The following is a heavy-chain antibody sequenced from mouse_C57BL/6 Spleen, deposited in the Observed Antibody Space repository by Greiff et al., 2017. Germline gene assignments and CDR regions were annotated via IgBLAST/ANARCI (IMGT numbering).Heavy chain of an antibody. V-gene: IGHV3-6*01. CDR3: ARDGNYGSSYGY. Sequence: EVKLQESGPGLVKPSQSLSLTCSVTGYSITSGYYWNWIRQFPGNKLEWMGYISYDGSNNYNPSLKNRISITRDTSKNQFFLKLNSVTTEDTATYHCARDGNYGSSYGYWGQGTTLTVSS. D-gene: IGHD1-1*01. CDR2: ISYDGSN. CDR1: GYSITSGYY. J-gene: IGHJ2*01.